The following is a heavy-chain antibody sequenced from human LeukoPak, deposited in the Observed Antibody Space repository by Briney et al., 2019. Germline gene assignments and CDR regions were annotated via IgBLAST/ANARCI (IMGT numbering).Heavy chain of an antibody. CDR3: ARAKRGSYDY. CDR1: GFTFSSYA. J-gene: IGHJ4*02. CDR2: ISYDGSNK. V-gene: IGHV3-30*01. Sequence: SGGSLRLSCAASGFTFSSYAMQWVRQAPGKGLEWVAVISYDGSNKYYADSVKGRFTISRDNSKNTLYLQMNSLRAEDTAVYYCARAKRGSYDYWGQGTLVTVSS. D-gene: IGHD1-26*01.